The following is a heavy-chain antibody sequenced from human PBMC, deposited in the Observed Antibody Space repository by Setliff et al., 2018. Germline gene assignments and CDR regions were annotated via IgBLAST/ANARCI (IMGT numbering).Heavy chain of an antibody. CDR1: GYTFSSYA. J-gene: IGHJ6*03. Sequence: SVKVSCKASGYTFSSYAMNWVRQAPGQGLEWMGGIIPMFGTPAYAQKFQDRVTITTDESTSTAYMEMSSLRSEDTAVYYCARERGDIVSTTSYYYYMDVWGKGTTVTVSS. D-gene: IGHD5-12*01. CDR2: IIPMFGTP. CDR3: ARERGDIVSTTSYYYYMDV. V-gene: IGHV1-69*05.